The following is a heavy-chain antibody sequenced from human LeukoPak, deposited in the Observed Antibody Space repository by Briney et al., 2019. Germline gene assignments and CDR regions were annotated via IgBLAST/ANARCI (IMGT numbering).Heavy chain of an antibody. Sequence: SETLSLTCTVSGDSIKNYYWSWIRQPAGGTLEWIGRIDSSGTSVYNPSLTSRVTMSLDTSKNQFSLRLTSVTAADTALYYCARTRRMVVVVSANHHYYYMDVWGRGTTVTISS. J-gene: IGHJ6*03. CDR1: GDSIKNYY. V-gene: IGHV4-4*07. CDR2: IDSSGTS. CDR3: ARTRRMVVVVSANHHYYYMDV. D-gene: IGHD2-21*01.